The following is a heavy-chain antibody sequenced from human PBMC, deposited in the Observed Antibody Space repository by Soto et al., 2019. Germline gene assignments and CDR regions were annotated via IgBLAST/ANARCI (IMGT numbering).Heavy chain of an antibody. D-gene: IGHD5-12*01. J-gene: IGHJ4*02. V-gene: IGHV3-23*01. Sequence: HPWWCVRLSGASCGCAVIGDARTLVRQTPGKGLEWVSTISDSAGSTYYADSVKGRLTISRDNSKNTLYLQMNSLRAEDTAVYHCAKVRWSDYSRFDSSGQRTLVTVSS. CDR1: GCAVIGDA. CDR2: ISDSAGST. CDR3: AKVRWSDYSRFDS.